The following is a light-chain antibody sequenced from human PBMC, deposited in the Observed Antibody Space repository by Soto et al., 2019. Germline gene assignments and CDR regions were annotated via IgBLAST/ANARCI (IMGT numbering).Light chain of an antibody. CDR2: TAG. Sequence: QPVLTQPLSASASPGQRVTISCSGGSSNIGSNTVAWYQHPQGTAPPRLISTAGQRPSGVAGRFSGSKSGTSASLAISGLQSEDEADYYCSAWDNSLHGYVFGPGTKPTVL. CDR3: SAWDNSLHGYV. J-gene: IGLJ1*01. CDR1: SSNIGSNT. V-gene: IGLV1-44*01.